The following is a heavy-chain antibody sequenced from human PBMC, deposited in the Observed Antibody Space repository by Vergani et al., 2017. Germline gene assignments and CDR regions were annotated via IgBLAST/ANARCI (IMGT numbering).Heavy chain of an antibody. CDR3: ARDGILWFGESGDYYYGMDV. Sequence: QVQLVQSGAEVKKPGSSVKVSCKASGGTFSSYAISWVRQAPGQGLEWMGGIIPIFGTANYAQKFQGRVTSTADESTSTAYMELSSLRSEDTAGYYCARDGILWFGESGDYYYGMDVWGQGTTVTVSS. CDR2: IIPIFGTA. CDR1: GGTFSSYA. D-gene: IGHD3-10*01. V-gene: IGHV1-69*01. J-gene: IGHJ6*02.